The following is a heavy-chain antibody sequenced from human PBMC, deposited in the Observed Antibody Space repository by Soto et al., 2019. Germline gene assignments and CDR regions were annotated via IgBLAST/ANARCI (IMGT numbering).Heavy chain of an antibody. CDR2: IYSGGST. J-gene: IGHJ4*02. V-gene: IGHV3-53*02. D-gene: IGHD6-19*01. Sequence: EVQLVETGGGVIQPGGSLRLSCAASGFTVSSNNLSWVRQAPGKGLEWVSVIYSGGSTYCADSVKGRFTISRANSKNTLYLQKNSLRAEDKAVYYGARKGRGWHYFDYWGQGTVVTVSS. CDR1: GFTVSSNN. CDR3: ARKGRGWHYFDY.